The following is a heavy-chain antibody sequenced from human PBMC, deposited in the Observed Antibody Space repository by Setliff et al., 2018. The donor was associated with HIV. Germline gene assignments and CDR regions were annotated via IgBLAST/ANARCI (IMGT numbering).Heavy chain of an antibody. V-gene: IGHV4-34*01. Sequence: SETLSLTCAVYGRSFSGYYWNWIRQSPGKGLEWIGEINHSGGTNYNPSLKSRVTMSIDTSKNQFSLNVSSVTAADTAVYYCARGWGHAGFDFWGQGTMGTVSS. CDR1: GRSFSGYY. J-gene: IGHJ3*01. CDR2: INHSGGT. D-gene: IGHD7-27*01. CDR3: ARGWGHAGFDF.